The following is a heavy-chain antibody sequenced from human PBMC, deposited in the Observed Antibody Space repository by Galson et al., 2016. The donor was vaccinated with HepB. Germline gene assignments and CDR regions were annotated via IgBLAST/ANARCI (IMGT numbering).Heavy chain of an antibody. V-gene: IGHV3-33*01. CDR1: GFTFRNYG. Sequence: RLSCAASGFTFRNYGMHWVRQAPGKGLEWVAGIWFDGSYQYYTDSVKGRFTISRDNSKNTLYLHMSGLRAEDTAVYYWATETPGIAVAALDYGGQGTLVTVSS. CDR3: ATETPGIAVAALDY. J-gene: IGHJ4*02. CDR2: IWFDGSYQ. D-gene: IGHD6-19*01.